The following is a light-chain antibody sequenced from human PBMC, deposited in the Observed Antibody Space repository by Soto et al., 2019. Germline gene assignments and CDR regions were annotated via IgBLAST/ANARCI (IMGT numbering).Light chain of an antibody. J-gene: IGKJ3*01. CDR1: QSVSSSY. CDR2: GAS. V-gene: IGKV3-20*01. Sequence: EFVLTQSPGTLSLSPGERATLSCRASQSVSSSYLAWYQHKPGQAPRLLIYGASSRATGIPERFSGSASGTDFTLTISSLEPEDFAVYYCQQYGSSAFTFGPGTKVDIK. CDR3: QQYGSSAFT.